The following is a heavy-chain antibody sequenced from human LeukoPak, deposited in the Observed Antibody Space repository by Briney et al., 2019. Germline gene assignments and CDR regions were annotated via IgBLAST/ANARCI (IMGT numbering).Heavy chain of an antibody. Sequence: SETLSLTCAVYGGSFSGYYWSWIRQPPGKGLEWIGEINHSGGTNYNPSLKSRVTISVDTSKNQFSLKLSSVTAADTAVYYCARTQGLYQWLAPYAHYFDYWGQGTLVTVSS. CDR2: INHSGGT. J-gene: IGHJ4*02. CDR3: ARTQGLYQWLAPYAHYFDY. V-gene: IGHV4-34*01. CDR1: GGSFSGYY. D-gene: IGHD6-19*01.